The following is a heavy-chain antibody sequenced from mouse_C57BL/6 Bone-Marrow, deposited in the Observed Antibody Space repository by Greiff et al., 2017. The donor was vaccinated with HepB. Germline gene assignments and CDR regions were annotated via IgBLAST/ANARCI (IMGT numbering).Heavy chain of an antibody. J-gene: IGHJ4*01. CDR1: GFTFSDAW. Sequence: EVQLQESGGGLVQPGGSMKLSCAASGFTFSDAWMDWVRQSPEKGLEWVAEIRNKANNHATYYAESVKGRFTISRDDSKSSVYLQINSLRAEDTGIYYCTPLRRGYAMDYWGQGTSVTVSS. CDR2: IRNKANNHAT. V-gene: IGHV6-6*01. CDR3: TPLRRGYAMDY. D-gene: IGHD2-12*01.